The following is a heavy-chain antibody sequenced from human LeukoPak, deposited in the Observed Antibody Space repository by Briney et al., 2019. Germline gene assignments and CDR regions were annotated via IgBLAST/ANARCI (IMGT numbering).Heavy chain of an antibody. Sequence: GGSLRLSCAASGFTFSNAWMSWVRQAPGKGLEWVGRIKSKTDGGTTDYAAPVKGRFTISRDHSKNTLYLQMNSLKTEDTAVYYCTSEGEDGPYFVYFDYWGQGTLVTVSS. V-gene: IGHV3-15*01. CDR1: GFTFSNAW. CDR3: TSEGEDGPYFVYFDY. D-gene: IGHD2/OR15-2a*01. CDR2: IKSKTDGGTT. J-gene: IGHJ4*02.